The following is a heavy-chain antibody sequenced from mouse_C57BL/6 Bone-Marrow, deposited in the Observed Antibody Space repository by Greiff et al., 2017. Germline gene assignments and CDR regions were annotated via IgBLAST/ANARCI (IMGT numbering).Heavy chain of an antibody. D-gene: IGHD2-4*01. CDR1: GYTFTSYG. CDR2: IYLGNGYT. CDR3: SGGEGDYDGFAY. Sequence: VQLQQSGAELVRPGSSVKMSCKTSGYTFTSYGINWVKQRPGQGLEWIGYIYLGNGYTEYNEKFKGKATLTSDTSSSTAYMQLSSLTSEDSAIYYCSGGEGDYDGFAYWGQGALVTVS. J-gene: IGHJ3*01. V-gene: IGHV1-58*01.